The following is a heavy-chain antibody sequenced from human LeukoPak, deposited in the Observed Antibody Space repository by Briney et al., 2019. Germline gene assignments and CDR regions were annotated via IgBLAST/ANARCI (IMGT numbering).Heavy chain of an antibody. CDR3: ARASYSYDINGWVPFDY. D-gene: IGHD3-22*01. J-gene: IGHJ4*02. CDR2: IYTSGST. Sequence: SETLSLTCIVSGNSISSGDNYWSWIRQPAGKGLEWIGRIYTSGSTNYNPSLKSRVTISGDTSKNQFSLWLSSVTAADTAVYYCARASYSYDINGWVPFDYWGQGTLVTVSS. V-gene: IGHV4-61*02. CDR1: GNSISSGDNY.